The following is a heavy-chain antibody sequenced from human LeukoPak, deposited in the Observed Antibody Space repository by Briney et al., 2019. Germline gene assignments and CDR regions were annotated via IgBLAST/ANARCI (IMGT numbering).Heavy chain of an antibody. CDR2: ISDSGNT. V-gene: IGHV3-23*01. CDR3: ASPGRDGYNFDY. Sequence: GGSLRLSCAASGFTLSIYAMSWVRQAPGKGLEWVSAISDSGNTYHADSVKGRFTISRDSSKNTLYLQMNSLRAEDTAVYYCASPGRDGYNFDYWGQGTLVTVSS. CDR1: GFTLSIYA. D-gene: IGHD5-24*01. J-gene: IGHJ4*02.